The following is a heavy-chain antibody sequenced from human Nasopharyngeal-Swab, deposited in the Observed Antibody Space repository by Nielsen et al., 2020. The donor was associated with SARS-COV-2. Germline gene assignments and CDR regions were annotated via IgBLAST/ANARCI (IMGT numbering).Heavy chain of an antibody. V-gene: IGHV3-53*01. CDR3: AAPLTGLHY. J-gene: IGHJ4*02. D-gene: IGHD1-20*01. CDR2: IYASGDT. Sequence: GGSLRLSCAASGFTFSSYSMNWVRQAPGKGLEWISHIYASGDTHTADAVKGRFTISRDSSENTLYLEMNNLTPDDTATYYCAAPLTGLHYWGQGTLVTVSS. CDR1: GFTFSSYS.